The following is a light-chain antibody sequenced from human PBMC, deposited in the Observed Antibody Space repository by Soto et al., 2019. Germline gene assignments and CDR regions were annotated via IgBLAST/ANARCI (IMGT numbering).Light chain of an antibody. Sequence: QSVVTQPPSVSEAPRQRVTISCSGCRSNVGNNAVNWYQQFPGKAPKLLVYYDDLLPSGVSDRFSGSKSGTSASLAISGLQSEDEADYYCAVWDDSLNGPVFGGGTKLTVL. CDR1: RSNVGNNA. J-gene: IGLJ2*01. CDR2: YDD. CDR3: AVWDDSLNGPV. V-gene: IGLV1-36*01.